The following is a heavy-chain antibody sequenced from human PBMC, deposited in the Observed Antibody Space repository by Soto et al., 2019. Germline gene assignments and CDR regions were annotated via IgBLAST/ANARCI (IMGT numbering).Heavy chain of an antibody. J-gene: IGHJ4*02. CDR3: AIGSSGWYYFDY. CDR2: FDPEDGET. V-gene: IGHV1-24*01. Sequence: GASVKVSCKVSGYTLTELSMHWVRQAPGKGLEWMGGFDPEDGETIYAQKFQGRVTMTEDTSTDTAYMELSSLRSEDTAVYYCAIGSSGWYYFDYWGRGTLVTVSS. D-gene: IGHD6-19*01. CDR1: GYTLTELS.